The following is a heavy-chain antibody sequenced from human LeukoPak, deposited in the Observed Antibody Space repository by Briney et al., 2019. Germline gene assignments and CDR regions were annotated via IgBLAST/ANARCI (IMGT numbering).Heavy chain of an antibody. V-gene: IGHV3-30*02. Sequence: PGGSLRLSCAASGFTFSTFGMHWVRQAPGKGLEWVAFIQYDGSVRFYADSVMGRFTISRDNSKNALYLQMNSLRAEDTAIYYCAEDQPLEPFHYWGQGALVTVSS. CDR2: IQYDGSVR. D-gene: IGHD1-14*01. J-gene: IGHJ4*02. CDR1: GFTFSTFG. CDR3: AEDQPLEPFHY.